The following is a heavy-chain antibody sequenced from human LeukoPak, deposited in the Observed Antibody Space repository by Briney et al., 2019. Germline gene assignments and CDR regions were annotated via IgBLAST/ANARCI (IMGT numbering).Heavy chain of an antibody. D-gene: IGHD3-22*01. J-gene: IGHJ5*02. CDR1: GGSISSYY. V-gene: IGHV4-59*01. CDR2: IYYSGST. CDR3: ARALYYYDSSGYLINWSDP. Sequence: PSETLSLTCTVSGGSISSYYWSWIRQPPGKGLEWIGYIYYSGSTNYNPSLKSRVTISVDTSKNQFSLKLSSVTAADTAVYYCARALYYYDSSGYLINWSDPWGQGTLVTVSS.